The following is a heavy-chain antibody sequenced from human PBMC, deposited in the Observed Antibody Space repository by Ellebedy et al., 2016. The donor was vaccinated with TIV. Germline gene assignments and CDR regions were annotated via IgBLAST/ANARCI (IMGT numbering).Heavy chain of an antibody. CDR2: ITSDSTTK. CDR3: AGRGY. J-gene: IGHJ4*02. CDR1: GFTFSSYD. Sequence: GGSLRLSXAASGFTFSSYDMNWVRQAPGKGLEWISYITSDSTTKLYADSVKGRFAVSRDNAQNSLYLQMNSLRDEDTAVYHCAGRGYWGQGTLVTVSS. V-gene: IGHV3-48*02.